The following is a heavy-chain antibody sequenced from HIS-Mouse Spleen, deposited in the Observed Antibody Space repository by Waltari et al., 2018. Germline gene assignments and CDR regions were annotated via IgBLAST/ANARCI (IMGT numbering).Heavy chain of an antibody. V-gene: IGHV4-34*01. J-gene: IGHJ4*02. CDR1: GGSFSGYY. CDR2: INHSGST. D-gene: IGHD1-7*01. CDR3: AGYNWNYGTDY. Sequence: QVQLQQWGAGLLKPSETLSLTCAVYGGSFSGYYWSWIRPPPGKGLGWIGEINHSGSTNYNPSLKSRVTISVDTSKNQFSLKLSSVTAADTAVYYCAGYNWNYGTDYWGQGTLVTVSS.